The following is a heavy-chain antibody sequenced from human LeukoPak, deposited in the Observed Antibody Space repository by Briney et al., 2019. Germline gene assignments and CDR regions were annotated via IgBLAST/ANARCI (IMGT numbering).Heavy chain of an antibody. V-gene: IGHV1-69*05. Sequence: ASVKVSCKASGGTFSSYAISWVRQAPGQGLEWMGGIIPIFGTANYAQKFQGRVTMTRDTSTSTVYMELSSLRSEDTAVYYCARDGSSSFKVYYYYYMDVWGKGTTVTVSS. D-gene: IGHD6-13*01. CDR1: GGTFSSYA. CDR2: IIPIFGTA. J-gene: IGHJ6*03. CDR3: ARDGSSSFKVYYYYYMDV.